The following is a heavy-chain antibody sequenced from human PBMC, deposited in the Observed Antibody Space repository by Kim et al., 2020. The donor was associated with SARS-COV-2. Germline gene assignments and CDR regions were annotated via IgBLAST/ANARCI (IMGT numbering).Heavy chain of an antibody. CDR1: GGSISSYY. J-gene: IGHJ5*02. V-gene: IGHV4-4*07. CDR3: AREDILTGYYHYNWFDP. D-gene: IGHD3-9*01. CDR2: IYTSGST. Sequence: SETLSLTCTVSGGSISSYYWSWIRQPAGKGLEWIGRIYTSGSTNYNPSLKSRVTMSVDTSKNQFSLKLSSVTAADMAVYYCAREDILTGYYHYNWFDPWGQGTLVTVSS.